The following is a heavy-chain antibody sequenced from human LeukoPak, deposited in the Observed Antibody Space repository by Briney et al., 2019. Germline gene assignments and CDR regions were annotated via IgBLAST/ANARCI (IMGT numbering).Heavy chain of an antibody. CDR3: ARGAVAENWFDP. Sequence: SETLSLTCTVSGGSISSYYWSWIRQPPGKGLEWIGYIYYSGSTNYNPSLKSRGTISVDTSKNQFSLKLSSVTAADTAVYYCARGAVAENWFDPWGQGTLVTVSS. V-gene: IGHV4-59*01. D-gene: IGHD6-19*01. J-gene: IGHJ5*02. CDR2: IYYSGST. CDR1: GGSISSYY.